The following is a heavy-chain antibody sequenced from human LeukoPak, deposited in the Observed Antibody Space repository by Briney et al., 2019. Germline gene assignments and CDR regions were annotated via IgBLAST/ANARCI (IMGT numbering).Heavy chain of an antibody. CDR2: INNDGST. V-gene: IGHV3-74*01. CDR3: ARDYYGSIDL. D-gene: IGHD3-10*01. CDR1: GFTFGNYW. Sequence: GGSLRLSCVASGFTFGNYWMHWVRQAPGKELVCISRINNDGSTVYADSVAGRFTISRDNARNTLYLQMNTLRVEDTAVYYCARDYYGSIDLWGQGTLITVSS. J-gene: IGHJ1*01.